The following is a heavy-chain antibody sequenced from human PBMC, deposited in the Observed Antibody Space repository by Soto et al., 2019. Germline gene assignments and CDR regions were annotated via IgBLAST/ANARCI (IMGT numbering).Heavy chain of an antibody. CDR3: ARDSVLRGSSQDDAFDI. Sequence: QVQLVQSGAEVKKPGASVKVSCKASGYTFTSYGISWVRQAPGQGLEWMGWISAYNGNTNYAQKLQGRVTMTTDTSTSTAYMELRSLRSADTAVYYCARDSVLRGSSQDDAFDIWGQGTMVTVSS. CDR1: GYTFTSYG. D-gene: IGHD6-13*01. CDR2: ISAYNGNT. J-gene: IGHJ3*02. V-gene: IGHV1-18*01.